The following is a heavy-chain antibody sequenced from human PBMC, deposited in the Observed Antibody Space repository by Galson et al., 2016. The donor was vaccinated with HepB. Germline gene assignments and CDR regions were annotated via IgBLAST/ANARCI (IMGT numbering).Heavy chain of an antibody. Sequence: ETLSLTCAISGGSFSGHDWGWIRQPPGKGLEWIGEITHRGSSSYTQSLWSRVSISVDNSKNQFSLKMTSVTAADTAVYYCASIRLNYFGAGIFFSDWGQGNLVTVSS. CDR3: ASIRLNYFGAGIFFSD. D-gene: IGHD3-10*01. V-gene: IGHV4-34*01. CDR2: ITHRGSS. CDR1: GGSFSGHD. J-gene: IGHJ4*02.